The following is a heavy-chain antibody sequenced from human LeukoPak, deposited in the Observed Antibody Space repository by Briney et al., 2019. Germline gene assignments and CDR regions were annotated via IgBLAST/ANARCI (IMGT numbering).Heavy chain of an antibody. D-gene: IGHD6-6*01. CDR2: ISSSGNTI. Sequence: GGSLRLSCAASGFTFSDYYMSWIRQAPGKGLEWVSYISSSGNTIFYADSVKGRFTISRDNAKNSLFLQMNGLRAEDTAVYYCARDGGSSPGYYYNYMDVWGQGSTVTVSS. J-gene: IGHJ6*03. CDR1: GFTFSDYY. CDR3: ARDGGSSPGYYYNYMDV. V-gene: IGHV3-11*04.